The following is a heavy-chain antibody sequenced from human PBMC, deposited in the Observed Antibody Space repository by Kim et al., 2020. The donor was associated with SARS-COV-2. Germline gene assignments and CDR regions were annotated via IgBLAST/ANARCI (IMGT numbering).Heavy chain of an antibody. CDR1: GFTFSSYG. V-gene: IGHV3-33*06. Sequence: GGSLRLSCAASGFTFSSYGMHWVRQAPGKGLEWVAVIWYDGSNKYYADSVKGRFTIPRDNSKNTLYLQMNSLRAEDTAVYYCAKDEYYYDSSGYYAYYYYYGMDVWGQGTTVTVSS. D-gene: IGHD3-22*01. CDR3: AKDEYYYDSSGYYAYYYYYGMDV. J-gene: IGHJ6*02. CDR2: IWYDGSNK.